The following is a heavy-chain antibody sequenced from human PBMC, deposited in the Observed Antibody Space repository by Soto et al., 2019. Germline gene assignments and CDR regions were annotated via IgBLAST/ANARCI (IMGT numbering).Heavy chain of an antibody. CDR1: GDSVGSGSYY. CDR2: IYYSGST. J-gene: IGHJ5*02. CDR3: ARGSGSSWDRWLEP. Sequence: PSETLSLTCTVSGDSVGSGSYYWNWIRQPPGKGLEWIGYIYYSGSTNYNPSLKSRVTISVDTSKNQFSLKLSSVTAADTAVYYCARGSGSSWDRWLEPCGKGNRGTVSS. D-gene: IGHD6-6*01. V-gene: IGHV4-61*01.